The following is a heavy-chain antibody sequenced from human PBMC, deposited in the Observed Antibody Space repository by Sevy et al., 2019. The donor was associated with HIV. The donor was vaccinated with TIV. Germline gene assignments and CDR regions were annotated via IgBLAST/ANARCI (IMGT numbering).Heavy chain of an antibody. D-gene: IGHD6-13*01. J-gene: IGHJ4*02. CDR1: GGSISSSSYY. CDR3: ARHPTRIATAGTPPPTHFDY. CDR2: IYYSGST. Sequence: SETLSLTCTISGGSISSSSYYWAWIRQPPGKGLEWIGSIYYSGSTYYNPSLKSRVTISVDTSKNQFSLKLSSVTAADTAVYYCARHPTRIATAGTPPPTHFDYWGQGTLVTVSS. V-gene: IGHV4-39*01.